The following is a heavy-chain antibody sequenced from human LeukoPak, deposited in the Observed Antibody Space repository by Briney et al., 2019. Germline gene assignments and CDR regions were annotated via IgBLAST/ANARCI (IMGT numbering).Heavy chain of an antibody. CDR2: IRGKDKRYTT. V-gene: IGHV3-72*01. D-gene: IGHD4-17*01. CDR1: GFTFSDHY. Sequence: GGSLRLSCATSGFTFSDHYMDWVRQAPGKGLEWVARIRGKDKRYTTEYAPSVKGRFTVSRDESMSSVYLQMNSLRTEDTAVYYCARGPTVTFNYHYGLDVWGQGTTVTVSS. CDR3: ARGPTVTFNYHYGLDV. J-gene: IGHJ6*02.